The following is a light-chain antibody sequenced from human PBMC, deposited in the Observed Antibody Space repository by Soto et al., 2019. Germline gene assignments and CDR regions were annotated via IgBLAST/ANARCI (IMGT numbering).Light chain of an antibody. Sequence: QSVLTQPPSVSGAPGQRVTISCTGSSSNIGAGYDVHWYQQLPGTAPKLLIYGNSNRPSGVPDRFSGSKSGTSASLAITGLQAEDEADYYCQSYESSLSGVVFGGGTKLTV. CDR2: GNS. V-gene: IGLV1-40*01. CDR1: SSNIGAGYD. CDR3: QSYESSLSGVV. J-gene: IGLJ2*01.